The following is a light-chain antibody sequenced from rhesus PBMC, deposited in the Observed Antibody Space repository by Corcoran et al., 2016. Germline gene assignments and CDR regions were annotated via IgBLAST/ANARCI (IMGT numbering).Light chain of an antibody. CDR2: ASS. V-gene: IGKV1-36*02. Sequence: DIQMTQSPSSLSASVGDRVPINCRASQVIGDFLSWYPQKPEKPPKRLIYASSTLENGGQSKFSGSGAGTEFSLTISSLQPEDFATYYCLQAYKTPYIFGQGTKVDIK. J-gene: IGKJ2*01. CDR3: LQAYKTPYI. CDR1: QVIGDF.